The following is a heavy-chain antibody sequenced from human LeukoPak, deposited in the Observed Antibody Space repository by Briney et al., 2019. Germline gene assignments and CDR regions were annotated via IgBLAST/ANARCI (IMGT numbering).Heavy chain of an antibody. CDR3: ARLSAAIPRWFDL. CDR1: GGSITSNTYY. D-gene: IGHD2-2*02. J-gene: IGHJ5*02. V-gene: IGHV4-39*01. Sequence: SETLSLTCTVSGGSITSNTYYWGWIRQPPGKGLEWLGHTYHSGNTYYKSSLKSRVNISADTSRNQFSLKLSSVTAADTAVYYCARLSAAIPRWFDLWGQGTQVTVSA. CDR2: TYHSGNT.